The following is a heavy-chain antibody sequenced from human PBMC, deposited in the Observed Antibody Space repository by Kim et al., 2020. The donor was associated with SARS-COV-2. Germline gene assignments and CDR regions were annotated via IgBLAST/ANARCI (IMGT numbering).Heavy chain of an antibody. Sequence: AQKFQGQGTMTRDTSTSTVYMELSSLRSEDTAVYYCARDYGDYVLGAFDIWGQGTMVTVSS. CDR3: ARDYGDYVLGAFDI. D-gene: IGHD4-17*01. J-gene: IGHJ3*02. V-gene: IGHV1-46*01.